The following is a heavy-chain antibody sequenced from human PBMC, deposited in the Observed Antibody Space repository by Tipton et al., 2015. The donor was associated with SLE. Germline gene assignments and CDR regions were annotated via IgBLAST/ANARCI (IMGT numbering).Heavy chain of an antibody. CDR1: GGSISSYY. D-gene: IGHD5-24*01. J-gene: IGHJ5*02. CDR2: IYYSGST. Sequence: LRPSCTVSGGSISSYYWSWIRQPPGKGLEWIGYIYYSGSTNYNPSLKSRVTISVDTSKNQFSLKLSSVTAADTAVYYCARDRPGDGYNWAWFDPWGQGTLVTVSS. V-gene: IGHV4-59*01. CDR3: ARDRPGDGYNWAWFDP.